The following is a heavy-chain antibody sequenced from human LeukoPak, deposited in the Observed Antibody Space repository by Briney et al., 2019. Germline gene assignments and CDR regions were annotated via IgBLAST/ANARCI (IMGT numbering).Heavy chain of an antibody. D-gene: IGHD2-2*01. CDR1: GGSISSSSSY. V-gene: IGHV4-39*01. CDR2: IYYSGST. Sequence: SETLSLTCTVSGGSISSSSSYWGWIRQPPGKGLDWIGSIYYSGSTYYNPSLKSRVTISVDTSKNQFSLKLSSVTAADTAVYYCARLLIYCSSTSCHFDYWGQGTLVTVSS. J-gene: IGHJ4*02. CDR3: ARLLIYCSSTSCHFDY.